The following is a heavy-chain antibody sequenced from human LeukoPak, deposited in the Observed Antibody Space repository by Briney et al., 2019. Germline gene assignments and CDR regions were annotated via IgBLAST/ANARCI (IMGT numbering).Heavy chain of an antibody. Sequence: SETLSLTCAVYGGSFSGYYWSWIRQPPGKGLEWIGEINHSGSTNYNPSLKSRVTISVDTSKNQFSLKLSSVTAADTAVYYCARGRTIFGVVNKTYYYYYYMDVWGKGTTVTVSS. J-gene: IGHJ6*03. D-gene: IGHD3-3*01. CDR1: GGSFSGYY. CDR2: INHSGST. CDR3: ARGRTIFGVVNKTYYYYYYMDV. V-gene: IGHV4-34*01.